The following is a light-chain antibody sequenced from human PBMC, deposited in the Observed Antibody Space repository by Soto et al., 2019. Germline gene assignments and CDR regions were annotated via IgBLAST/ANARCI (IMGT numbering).Light chain of an antibody. CDR1: QSVSNNY. J-gene: IGKJ1*01. Sequence: EIVLTQSPGTLSLSPGERATLSCRASQSVSNNYLAWYQQKPGQAPRLLIYGASSRATGIPDRFSGSGSGTDFTLTIRGLEPEDFAVYYCHQYGTSPWTFGQGTKVDIK. V-gene: IGKV3-20*01. CDR2: GAS. CDR3: HQYGTSPWT.